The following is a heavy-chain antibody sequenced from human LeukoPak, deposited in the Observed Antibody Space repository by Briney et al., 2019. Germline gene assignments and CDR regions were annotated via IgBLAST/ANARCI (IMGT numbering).Heavy chain of an antibody. Sequence: PGGSLRLSCAASGFTFDDHAMHWVRQGPGKGLEWVSGISWNSISIDYADSVKGRFTISRDNAKNSLYLQMNSLRAEDTALYYCAKIDYGDGGNDWGQGTLVTVSS. CDR2: ISWNSISI. CDR3: AKIDYGDGGND. J-gene: IGHJ4*02. V-gene: IGHV3-9*01. D-gene: IGHD4-17*01. CDR1: GFTFDDHA.